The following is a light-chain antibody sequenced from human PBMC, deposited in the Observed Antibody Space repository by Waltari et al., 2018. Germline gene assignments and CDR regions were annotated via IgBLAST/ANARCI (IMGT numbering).Light chain of an antibody. CDR1: QSISFN. CDR3: QQYNTGPPCT. CDR2: GAS. V-gene: IGKV3-15*01. J-gene: IGKJ1*01. Sequence: EIVMTQSPATLSVSPGERATLSCRASQSISFNLAWYQQKPGQAPRLLIYGASTRATGIPARFSGSGSGTDFSLTISSLRSEDFAVYYCQQYNTGPPCTFGQGTKVEVK.